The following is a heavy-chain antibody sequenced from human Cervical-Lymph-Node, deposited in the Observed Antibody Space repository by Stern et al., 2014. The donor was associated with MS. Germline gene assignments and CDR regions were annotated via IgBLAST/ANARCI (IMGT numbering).Heavy chain of an antibody. D-gene: IGHD5-24*01. CDR2: IYSNGNT. CDR3: ARGGRMASMFY. CDR1: GASFTDYY. J-gene: IGHJ4*02. V-gene: IGHV4-59*01. Sequence: QVQLQQSGPGLVRPSETLSLTCTVSGASFTDYYWSWIRQPPGKGLEWIGYIYSNGNTNYSPSLKSRIAISVDTSKSYFSLNLTSVTAADTAVYYCARGGRMASMFYWGQGMLVTVSS.